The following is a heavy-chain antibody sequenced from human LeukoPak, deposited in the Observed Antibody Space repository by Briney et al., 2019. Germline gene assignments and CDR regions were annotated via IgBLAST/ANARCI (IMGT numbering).Heavy chain of an antibody. V-gene: IGHV4-59*01. CDR1: GGSISSYY. CDR2: IYYSGST. J-gene: IGHJ4*02. Sequence: SETLSLTYTVSGGSISSYYWSWIRQPPGKGLEWIGYIYYSGSTNYNPSLKSRVTISVDTSKNQFSLKLSSVTTADTAVYYCATLSSSWSAFDYWGQGTLVTVSS. CDR3: ATLSSSWSAFDY. D-gene: IGHD6-13*01.